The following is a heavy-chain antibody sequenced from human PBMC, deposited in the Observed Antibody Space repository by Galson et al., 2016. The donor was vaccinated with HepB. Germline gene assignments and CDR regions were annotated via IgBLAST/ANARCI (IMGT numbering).Heavy chain of an antibody. CDR1: GFTVGDDY. J-gene: IGHJ1*01. D-gene: IGHD1-26*01. CDR2: ISINDNT. V-gene: IGHV3-53*01. CDR3: ARAQKWGLLFPS. Sequence: SLRLSCAASGFTVGDDYMSWVRQAPGKGLEWISFISINDNTFYRDSVKGRFSISRDRSTNTLYLQMNSLRVEDTAVYYCARAQKWGLLFPSWGQGTLVTVSS.